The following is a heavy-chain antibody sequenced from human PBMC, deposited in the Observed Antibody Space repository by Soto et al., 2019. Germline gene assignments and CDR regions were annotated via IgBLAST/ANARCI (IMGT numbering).Heavy chain of an antibody. CDR2: IIPIFGTA. J-gene: IGHJ6*02. CDR3: ASALLGGNSTYYYYGMDV. D-gene: IGHD2-21*02. CDR1: GGTFSSYA. Sequence: ASVKVSCKASGGTFSSYAISWVRQAPGQGLEWMGGIIPIFGTANYAQKFQGRVTITADESTSTAYMELSSLRSEDTAVYYCASALLGGNSTYYYYGMDVWGQGTTVTVSS. V-gene: IGHV1-69*13.